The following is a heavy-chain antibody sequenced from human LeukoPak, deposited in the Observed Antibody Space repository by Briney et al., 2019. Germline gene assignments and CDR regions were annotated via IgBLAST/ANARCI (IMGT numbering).Heavy chain of an antibody. CDR2: VNQVGNEK. Sequence: GGSLRLSCAASGLILSSYWMSWVRQAPGKGLEWVANVNQVGNEKYYVDSVKGRFAISRDNAKNSLYLQMNSLRAEDTAVYYCAIDSSAEKGQQLANWGQGTLVTVSS. CDR3: AIDSSAEKGQQLAN. D-gene: IGHD6-13*01. CDR1: GLILSSYW. J-gene: IGHJ4*02. V-gene: IGHV3-7*01.